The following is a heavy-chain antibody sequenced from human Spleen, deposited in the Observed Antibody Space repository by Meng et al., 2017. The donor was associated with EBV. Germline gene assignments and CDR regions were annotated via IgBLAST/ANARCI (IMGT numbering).Heavy chain of an antibody. CDR3: SIIIYGSGLNSWFDP. CDR1: GGSISSDNW. V-gene: IGHV4-4*02. D-gene: IGHD3-10*01. J-gene: IGHJ5*02. CDR2: IHHGGST. Sequence: GQVEGSGPGLVKSSGTLSLTCGVSGGSISSDNWWTWVRQPPGKGLEWVGEIHHGGSTNYNPSLKSRVTISLDKSKNQFSLRLTSVTAADTAVYYCSIIIYGSGLNSWFDPWGQGTLVTVSS.